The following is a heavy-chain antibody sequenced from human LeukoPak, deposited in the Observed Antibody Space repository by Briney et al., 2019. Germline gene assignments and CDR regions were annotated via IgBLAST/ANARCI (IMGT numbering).Heavy chain of an antibody. CDR1: GFTFSSYA. V-gene: IGHV3-30*04. CDR3: ARSIGGSYFFCDY. Sequence: GGSLRLSCEASGFTFSSYAMHWVRQAPGKGLEWVALISYDGSNQYYADSVKGRFTISRDDSKNTLYLQMNSLRAEDTAVYYCARSIGGSYFFCDYWGQGTLVTVSS. D-gene: IGHD1-26*01. J-gene: IGHJ4*02. CDR2: ISYDGSNQ.